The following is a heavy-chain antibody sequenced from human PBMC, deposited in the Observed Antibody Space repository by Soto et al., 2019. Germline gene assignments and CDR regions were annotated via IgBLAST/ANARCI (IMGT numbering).Heavy chain of an antibody. CDR2: INHSGST. V-gene: IGHV4-34*01. CDR1: GGSFSGYY. CDR3: ARGRAVAGILNYYYYYMDV. D-gene: IGHD6-19*01. Sequence: SETLSLTCAVYGGSFSGYYWSWIRQPPGKGLEWIGEINHSGSTNYNPSLKSRVTTSVDTSKNQFSLKLSSVTAADTAVYYCARGRAVAGILNYYYYYMDVWGKGTTVTVSS. J-gene: IGHJ6*03.